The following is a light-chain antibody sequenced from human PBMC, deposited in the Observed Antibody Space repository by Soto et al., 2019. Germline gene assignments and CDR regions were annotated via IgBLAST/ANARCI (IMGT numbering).Light chain of an antibody. CDR1: XXDIGGNNF. Sequence: QSALTQPPSASGSPGQSVTISCTGXXXDIGGNNFVSWYQHHPGKAPKLMLYDVIKRPSGVPARFSGSKSGNTASLTVSGLQAEDEADYYCSSYGGSNNFVVFGGGTKLTVL. J-gene: IGLJ2*01. V-gene: IGLV2-8*01. CDR3: SSYGGSNNFVV. CDR2: DVI.